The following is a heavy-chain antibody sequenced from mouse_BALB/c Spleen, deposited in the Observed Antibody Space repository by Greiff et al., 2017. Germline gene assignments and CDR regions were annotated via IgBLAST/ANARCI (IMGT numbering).Heavy chain of an antibody. CDR3: ARGEVYAMDY. J-gene: IGHJ4*01. Sequence: EVQGVESGGGLVKPGGSLKLSCAASGFTFSSYAMSWVRQTPEKRLEWVASISSGGSTYYPDSVKGRFTISRDNARNILYLQMSSLRSEDTAMYYCARGEVYAMDYWGQGTSVTVSS. V-gene: IGHV5-6-5*01. CDR2: ISSGGST. CDR1: GFTFSSYA.